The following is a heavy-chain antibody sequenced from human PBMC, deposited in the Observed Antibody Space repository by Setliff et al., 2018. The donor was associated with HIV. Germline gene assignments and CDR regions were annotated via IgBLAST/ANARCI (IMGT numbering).Heavy chain of an antibody. J-gene: IGHJ6*03. CDR2: IKQDGSEK. Sequence: QPGESLKISCAASGFTFSSCWVTWVRQGPGKGLEWVANIKQDGSEKYYVDSAKGRFTISRDNGKNSPYLQMNSLRAEDTAVYYCASSGYNYGGYYMDVWGKGTTVTVSS. V-gene: IGHV3-7*03. D-gene: IGHD5-18*01. CDR3: ASSGYNYGGYYMDV. CDR1: GFTFSSCW.